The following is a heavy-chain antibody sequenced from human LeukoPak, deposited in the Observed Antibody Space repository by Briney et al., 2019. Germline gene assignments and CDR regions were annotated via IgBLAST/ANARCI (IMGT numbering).Heavy chain of an antibody. D-gene: IGHD1-14*01. J-gene: IGHJ4*02. CDR2: INNDGVST. V-gene: IGHV3-74*01. Sequence: GGSLRLSCATSGFTLSSYWMHWVRQVPGKGLEWLSRINNDGVSTSYADSVKGRFTISRDNSKNTLSLQMNSLRVEDTAVYYCARHREISTGDFEYWGQGTLVTVSS. CDR3: ARHREISTGDFEY. CDR1: GFTLSSYW.